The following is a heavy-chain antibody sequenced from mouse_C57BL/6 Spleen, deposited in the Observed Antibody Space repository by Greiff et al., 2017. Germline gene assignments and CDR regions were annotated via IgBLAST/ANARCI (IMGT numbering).Heavy chain of an antibody. Sequence: VQLQQPGAELVRPGTSVKLSCKASGYTFTSYWMHWVKQRPGQGLEWIGVIDPSDSYTNYNQKFKGKATLTVDTSSSTAYMQLSSLTSEDSAVYYCARWGHGSSPSFAYWGQGTLVTVSA. V-gene: IGHV1-59*01. CDR2: IDPSDSYT. D-gene: IGHD1-1*01. J-gene: IGHJ3*01. CDR3: ARWGHGSSPSFAY. CDR1: GYTFTSYW.